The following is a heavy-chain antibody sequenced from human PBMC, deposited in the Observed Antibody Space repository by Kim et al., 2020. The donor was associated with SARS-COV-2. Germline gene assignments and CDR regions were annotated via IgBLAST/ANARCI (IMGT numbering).Heavy chain of an antibody. Sequence: YYADSGKERFTISRDNTKNTLYLQMNSLRAEDTAVYYWAKDSGGFDFPSYWGQGTLVTVSS. D-gene: IGHD2-15*01. CDR3: AKDSGGFDFPSY. V-gene: IGHV3-30*02. J-gene: IGHJ4*02.